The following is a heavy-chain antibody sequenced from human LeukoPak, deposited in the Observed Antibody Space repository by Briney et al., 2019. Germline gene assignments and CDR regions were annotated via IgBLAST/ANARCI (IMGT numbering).Heavy chain of an antibody. CDR2: IYYSGST. CDR3: ARVVVDCSSTSCPADYCYGMDV. J-gene: IGHJ6*02. D-gene: IGHD2-2*01. CDR1: GGSISSYY. Sequence: SETLSLTCTVSGGSISSYYWSWIRQPPGKGLEWIGYIYYSGSTNYNPSLKSRVTISVDTTKNQFSLKLSAVTAADTAVYYCARVVVDCSSTSCPADYCYGMDVWGQGTTVTVSS. V-gene: IGHV4-59*01.